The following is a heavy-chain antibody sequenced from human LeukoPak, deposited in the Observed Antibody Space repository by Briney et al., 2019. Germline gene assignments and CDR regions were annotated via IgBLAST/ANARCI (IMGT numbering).Heavy chain of an antibody. CDR1: GGSFNSYV. CDR2: IIPILNVA. J-gene: IGHJ3*02. D-gene: IGHD3-22*01. V-gene: IGHV1-69*04. Sequence: ASVKVSCKASGGSFNSYVITWVRQAPGQGLEWMGRIIPILNVANFAQKFQGRVTITADKSTNTAHMELSSLRSEDTAVYYCTREGVYSPDGSGYHRDAFGIWGQGTVVTVSS. CDR3: TREGVYSPDGSGYHRDAFGI.